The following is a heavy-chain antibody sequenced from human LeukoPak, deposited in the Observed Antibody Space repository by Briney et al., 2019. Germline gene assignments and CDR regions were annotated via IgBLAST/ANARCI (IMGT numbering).Heavy chain of an antibody. J-gene: IGHJ4*02. D-gene: IGHD3-16*01. CDR3: ARFATGGYFDY. Sequence: GGSLRLSCAASGFTFSSYAMSWVRQAPGKGLEWVSYISSSGSTIYYADSVKGRFTISRDNAKNSLYLQMNSLRAEDTAVYYCARFATGGYFDYWGQGTLVTVSS. CDR1: GFTFSSYA. CDR2: ISSSGSTI. V-gene: IGHV3-48*04.